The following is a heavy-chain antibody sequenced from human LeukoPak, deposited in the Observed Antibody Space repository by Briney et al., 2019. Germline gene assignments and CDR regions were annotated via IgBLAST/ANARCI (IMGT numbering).Heavy chain of an antibody. CDR2: ISYDGSDK. D-gene: IGHD2-15*01. J-gene: IGHJ3*02. CDR3: ERGSRDAFDI. Sequence: GGSLRLSCAASGFTFSTYGMHWVRQAPGKGLEWVAVISYDGSDKYYADSVKGRFTISRDNAKNSLYLQMNSLRAEDTAVYYCERGSRDAFDIWGQGTMVTVSS. V-gene: IGHV3-30*03. CDR1: GFTFSTYG.